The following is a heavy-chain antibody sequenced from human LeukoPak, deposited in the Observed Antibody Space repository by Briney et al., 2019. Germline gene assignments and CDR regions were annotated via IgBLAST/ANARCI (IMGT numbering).Heavy chain of an antibody. CDR2: IYYSGST. J-gene: IGHJ4*02. D-gene: IGHD6-13*01. Sequence: SETLSLTCAVYGGSFSGYYWSWIRQHPGKGLEWIGYIYYSGSTYYNPSLKSRVTISVDTSKNQFSLKLSSVTAADTAVYYCAREIAAVVGSSFDYWGQETLVTVSS. CDR1: GGSFSGYY. V-gene: IGHV4-31*11. CDR3: AREIAAVVGSSFDY.